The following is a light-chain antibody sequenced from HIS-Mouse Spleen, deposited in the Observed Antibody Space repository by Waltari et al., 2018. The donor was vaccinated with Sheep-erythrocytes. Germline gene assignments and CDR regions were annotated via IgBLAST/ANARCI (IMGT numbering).Light chain of an antibody. J-gene: IGLJ3*02. Sequence: QSALTQPRSVSGSPGQSVTISCTGTSSDVGGYNYVSWYQQHPGKAPNIMIYDVSKRPSGVPDRVSGSKSGNTASLTISGLQAEDEADYYCCSYAGSYTWVFGGGTKLTVL. CDR3: CSYAGSYTWV. CDR2: DVS. CDR1: SSDVGGYNY. V-gene: IGLV2-11*01.